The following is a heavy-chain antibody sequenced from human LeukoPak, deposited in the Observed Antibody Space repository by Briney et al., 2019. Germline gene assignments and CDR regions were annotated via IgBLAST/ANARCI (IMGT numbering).Heavy chain of an antibody. V-gene: IGHV3-7*03. Sequence: GGSLRLSCAASGFTFSSHWMTWVRQAPGKGLEWVANIKEDGTRKNYMDSVKGRFTISRDNAKNSLYLQMNSLRAEDTAVYYCAITTSGSYYYYGMDVWGQGTTVTVSS. CDR1: GFTFSSHW. CDR2: IKEDGTRK. CDR3: AITTSGSYYYYGMDV. D-gene: IGHD1-26*01. J-gene: IGHJ6*02.